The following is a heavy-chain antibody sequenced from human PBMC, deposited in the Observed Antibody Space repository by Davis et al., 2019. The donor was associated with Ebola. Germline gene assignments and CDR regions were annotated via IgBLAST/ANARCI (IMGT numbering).Heavy chain of an antibody. CDR2: INHSGST. J-gene: IGHJ5*01. D-gene: IGHD6-19*01. CDR1: GGSFSGYY. V-gene: IGHV4-34*01. CDR3: ASDSGWSGVVS. Sequence: SQTLSLTCAAYGGSFSGYYWTWIRQSPGKGLEWIGEINHSGSTNYNPSLKSRVTISVDTSKNQFSLKLSSVTAADTAVYYCASDSGWSGVVSWGQGTLVTVSS.